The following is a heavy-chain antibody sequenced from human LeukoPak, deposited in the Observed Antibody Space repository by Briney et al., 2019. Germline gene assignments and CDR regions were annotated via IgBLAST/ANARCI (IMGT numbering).Heavy chain of an antibody. CDR1: GYTFTDYY. J-gene: IGHJ4*02. V-gene: IGHV1-69-2*01. CDR2: VDPEDGET. Sequence: GASVKVSCKASGYTFTDYYMHWVQQAPGKGLEWMGRVDPEDGETIYAEKFQGRVTITADTSTDTAYMELSSLRSDDTAVYYCARDRDSSSWTTDFDYWGQGTLVTVSS. D-gene: IGHD6-13*01. CDR3: ARDRDSSSWTTDFDY.